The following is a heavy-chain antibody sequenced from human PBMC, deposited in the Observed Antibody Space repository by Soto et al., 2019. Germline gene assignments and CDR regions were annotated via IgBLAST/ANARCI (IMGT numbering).Heavy chain of an antibody. V-gene: IGHV4-39*01. D-gene: IGHD3-16*01. CDR2: IYYSGYT. CDR3: ARHNGPLYVGYYYDMDV. Sequence: LAAVSLTYTVSDGYISSCSYYRGCIRKHPGKGLEWIGSIYYSGYTYYNPSLKSRVTISVDTSKNQFSLKLSSVTAADTAVYYCARHNGPLYVGYYYDMDVWGQGTTVTVSS. J-gene: IGHJ6*02. CDR1: DGYISSCSYY.